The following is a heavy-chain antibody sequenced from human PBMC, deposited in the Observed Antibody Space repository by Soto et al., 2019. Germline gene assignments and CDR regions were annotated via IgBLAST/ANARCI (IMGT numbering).Heavy chain of an antibody. CDR3: AHRTTVTLGHN. J-gene: IGHJ4*02. V-gene: IGHV2-5*01. CDR2: IYWNDEK. CDR1: GFSLTTDGVG. D-gene: IGHD4-4*01. Sequence: QITLKESGPTLVKPTQTLTLTCTVSGFSLTTDGVGVGWIRQPPGKALEWLGLIYWNDEKRYRPSLQSRLTITKDTSRNQVVLTMTNMDPVDTATYYCAHRTTVTLGHNWGQGTLVTVSS.